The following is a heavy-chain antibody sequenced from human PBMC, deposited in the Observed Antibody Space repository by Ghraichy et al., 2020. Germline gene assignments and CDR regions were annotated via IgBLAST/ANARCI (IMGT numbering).Heavy chain of an antibody. D-gene: IGHD6-13*01. V-gene: IGHV1-18*01. J-gene: IGHJ6*02. Sequence: ASVKVSCKASGYTFTSYGISWVRQAPGQGLEWMGWISAYNGNTNYAQKLQGRVTMTTDTSTSTAYMELRSLRSDDTAVYYCARDLRGDNSSWQGDYYYYGMDVWGQGTTVTVSS. CDR1: GYTFTSYG. CDR2: ISAYNGNT. CDR3: ARDLRGDNSSWQGDYYYYGMDV.